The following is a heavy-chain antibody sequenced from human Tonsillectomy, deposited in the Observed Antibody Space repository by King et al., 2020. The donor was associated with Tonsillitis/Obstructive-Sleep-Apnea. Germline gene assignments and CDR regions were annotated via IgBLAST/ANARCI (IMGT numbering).Heavy chain of an antibody. CDR1: GFTFSRYS. Sequence: VQLVESGGGLVQPGGSLRLSCAASGFTFSRYSMNWVRQAPGKGLEWVSYIAWDINVMSHADSVKSRFTISRDNANHSLDLQMNSLKDEDTAVYYCARDDRYAFDIWGQGTMVTVSS. CDR2: IAWDINVM. V-gene: IGHV3-48*02. CDR3: ARDDRYAFDI. J-gene: IGHJ3*02.